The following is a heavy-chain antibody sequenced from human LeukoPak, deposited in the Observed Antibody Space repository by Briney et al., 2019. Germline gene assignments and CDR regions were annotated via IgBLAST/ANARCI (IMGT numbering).Heavy chain of an antibody. J-gene: IGHJ4*02. CDR3: ARGRSEGGTIDY. V-gene: IGHV1-2*02. CDR1: GYTFTGYY. Sequence: GASVKVSCKASGYTFTGYYVHWVRQAPGQGLEWMGWINPNSGGTKYAQKFQGRVTMTRDTSISTAYMELSSLTSDDTAVFYCARGRSEGGTIDYWGQGTLVTVSS. D-gene: IGHD3-10*01. CDR2: INPNSGGT.